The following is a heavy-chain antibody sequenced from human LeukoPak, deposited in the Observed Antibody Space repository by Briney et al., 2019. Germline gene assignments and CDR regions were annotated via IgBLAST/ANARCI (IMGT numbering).Heavy chain of an antibody. D-gene: IGHD3-22*01. CDR2: IYYSGST. Sequence: SETLSLTCTVSGGSISSHYWSWIRQPPGKGLEWIGYIYYSGSTNYNPSLKSRVTISVDTSKNQFSLKLSSVTAADTAVYYCARDADSSGPSGAFDIWGQGTMVTVSS. J-gene: IGHJ3*02. CDR3: ARDADSSGPSGAFDI. CDR1: GGSISSHY. V-gene: IGHV4-59*11.